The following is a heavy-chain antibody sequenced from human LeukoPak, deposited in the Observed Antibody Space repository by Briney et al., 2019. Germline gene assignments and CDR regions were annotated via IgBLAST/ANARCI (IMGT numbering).Heavy chain of an antibody. CDR3: ARGYRVAVAGMLSWFDP. J-gene: IGHJ5*02. D-gene: IGHD6-19*01. CDR1: GYTFTSYY. CDR2: INPSGGST. V-gene: IGHV1-46*01. Sequence: ASVKVSCKASGYTFTSYYMHWVRQAPGQGLEWMGIINPSGGSTSYAQKFQGRVTLTRDTSTSTVYMELSSLRSEDTAVYYCARGYRVAVAGMLSWFDPWGQGTLVTVSS.